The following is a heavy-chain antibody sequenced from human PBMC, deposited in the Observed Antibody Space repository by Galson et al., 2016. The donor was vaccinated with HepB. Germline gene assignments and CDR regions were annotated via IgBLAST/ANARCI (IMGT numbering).Heavy chain of an antibody. CDR2: VDWDDDT. D-gene: IGHD1-1*01. CDR3: ARMILANFYYFDL. Sequence: PALVKPTQTLTLTCTFSGFSVTTSGQSVIWVRQPPGKALEWLARVDWDDDTYYDKSLKTRLAISKDTSKNQVVLTMTNMDPVYTGTYYCARMILANFYYFDLWGQGTLVTVSS. J-gene: IGHJ4*02. V-gene: IGHV2-70*11. CDR1: GFSVTTSGQS.